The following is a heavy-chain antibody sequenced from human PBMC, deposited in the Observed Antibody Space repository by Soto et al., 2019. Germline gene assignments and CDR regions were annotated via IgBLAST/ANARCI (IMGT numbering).Heavy chain of an antibody. D-gene: IGHD4-4*01. CDR1: GYTFISYG. CDR2: ISAYSGNT. CDR3: ARDDYSNSYYFDY. J-gene: IGHJ4*02. Sequence: ASVKVSCKATGYTFISYGISWVRLAPGQGLEWMGWISAYSGNTNYAENLQGRVIMTTDTSTSTAYMELRSLRSDDTAVYYCARDDYSNSYYFDYWGQGTLVTVSS. V-gene: IGHV1-18*01.